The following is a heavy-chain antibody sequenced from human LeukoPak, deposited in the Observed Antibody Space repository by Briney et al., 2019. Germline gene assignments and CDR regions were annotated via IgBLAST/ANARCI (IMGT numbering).Heavy chain of an antibody. Sequence: ASVKVSCKASGYTFTGYYMHWVRQAPGRGLEWMGWINPNTGGTNYAQKFQGRVTMTRDTSISTAYMELRRLRSDDTAVYYCARDFRITAAGTGYYYGMDVWGQGTTVTVSS. D-gene: IGHD6-13*01. CDR3: ARDFRITAAGTGYYYGMDV. CDR1: GYTFTGYY. J-gene: IGHJ6*02. CDR2: INPNTGGT. V-gene: IGHV1-2*02.